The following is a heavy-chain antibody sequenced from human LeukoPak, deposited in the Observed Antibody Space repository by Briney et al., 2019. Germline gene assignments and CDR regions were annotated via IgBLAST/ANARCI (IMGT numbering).Heavy chain of an antibody. J-gene: IGHJ4*02. CDR1: GYTFTNYY. CDR2: INPSGGDT. CDR3: AREYSGSYYLDC. V-gene: IGHV1-46*01. D-gene: IGHD1-26*01. Sequence: ASVKVSCKVSGYTFTNYYMHWVRQAPGQGLEWMGIINPSGGDTSYAQKFQGRVTMTRDTSTSTVYMELSSLRSEDTAVYYCAREYSGSYYLDCWGQGTLVTVSS.